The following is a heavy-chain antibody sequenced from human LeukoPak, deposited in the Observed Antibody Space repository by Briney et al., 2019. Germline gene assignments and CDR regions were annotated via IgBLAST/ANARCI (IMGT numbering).Heavy chain of an antibody. CDR2: IYYSGST. D-gene: IGHD6-19*01. J-gene: IGHJ4*02. CDR3: ARDGKIAVAGTWWVW. V-gene: IGHV4-59*01. Sequence: ASETLSLTCTVSGGSISSYYWSWIRQPPGKGLEWIGYIYYSGSTNYNPSLKSRVTISVDTSKNQFSLKLSSVTAADTAVYYCARDGKIAVAGTWWVWWGQGTLVTVSS. CDR1: GGSISSYY.